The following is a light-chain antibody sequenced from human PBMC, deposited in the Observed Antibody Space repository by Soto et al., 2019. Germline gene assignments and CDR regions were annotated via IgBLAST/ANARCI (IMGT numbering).Light chain of an antibody. CDR1: QDIRID. CDR3: LQHKTYPQT. CDR2: AAS. V-gene: IGKV1-17*01. J-gene: IGKJ1*01. Sequence: DIQVTQSRSSLSASVGDRVIITCRASQDIRIDLGWYQQKPGKAPKRLIYAASSLQTGVPSRFSGSGSGTEFTLTISSLQPEDFATYFCLQHKTYPQTFGQGTKVDIK.